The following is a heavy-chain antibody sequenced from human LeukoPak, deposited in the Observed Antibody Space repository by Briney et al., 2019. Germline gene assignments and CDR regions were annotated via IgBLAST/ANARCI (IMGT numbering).Heavy chain of an antibody. CDR1: GFTFSTYT. V-gene: IGHV3-23*01. CDR3: ARGWGCGGDCYTYFDS. D-gene: IGHD2-21*02. CDR2: ISNSGGYT. Sequence: GGSLRLSCAAPGFTFSTYTMSWVRQAPGKGLEWVSAISNSGGYTNYADSVKGRFTISRDNSKNTLYPQMKSLRAEDTAVYYCARGWGCGGDCYTYFDSWGRGTLVTVSS. J-gene: IGHJ4*02.